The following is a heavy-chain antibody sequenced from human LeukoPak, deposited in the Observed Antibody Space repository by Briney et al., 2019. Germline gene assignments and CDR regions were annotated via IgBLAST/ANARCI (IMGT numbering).Heavy chain of an antibody. CDR3: AREDHYYGSGSYYATHAFDI. CDR1: GFTFGTHG. CDR2: ISGTGGTT. V-gene: IGHV3-23*01. J-gene: IGHJ3*02. Sequence: GGSLRLSCAASGFTFGTHGMSWVRQAPGEGLEWVSAISGTGGTTYYADSVKGRFTISRDNSKNTLYLQMNSLRAEDTAVYYCAREDHYYGSGSYYATHAFDIWGQGTMVTVSS. D-gene: IGHD3-10*01.